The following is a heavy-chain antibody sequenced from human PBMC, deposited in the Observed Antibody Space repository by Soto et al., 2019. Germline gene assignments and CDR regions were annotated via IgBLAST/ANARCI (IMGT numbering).Heavy chain of an antibody. CDR3: ARGLGTAAADY. CDR2: IYFGGST. D-gene: IGHD6-13*01. CDR1: ADSTSRTTYY. V-gene: IGHV4-39*01. Sequence: SETLSLTCSVSADSTSRTTYYWGWIRQPPGKGLEWIGSIYFGGSTYYNPSLRSRVTIFAEPSRNQFSLKLSSVTATDTAVYYCARGLGTAAADYWGQGTLVTVSS. J-gene: IGHJ4*02.